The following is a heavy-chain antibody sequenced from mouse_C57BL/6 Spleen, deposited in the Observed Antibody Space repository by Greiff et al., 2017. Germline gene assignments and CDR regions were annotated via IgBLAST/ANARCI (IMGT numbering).Heavy chain of an antibody. J-gene: IGHJ3*01. Sequence: ESGPGLVKPSQSLSLTCSVTGYSITSGYYWNWIRQFPGNKLEWMGYISYDGSHNYNPSLKNRISFTRDTSKNQFFLKLNSVTTEDTATYYCAIGEFITTVPFAYWGQGTLVTVSA. CDR3: AIGEFITTVPFAY. D-gene: IGHD1-1*01. CDR1: GYSITSGYY. CDR2: ISYDGSH. V-gene: IGHV3-6*01.